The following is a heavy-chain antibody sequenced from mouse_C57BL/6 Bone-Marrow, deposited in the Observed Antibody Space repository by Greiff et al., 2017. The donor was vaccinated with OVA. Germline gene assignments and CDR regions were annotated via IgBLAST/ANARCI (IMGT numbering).Heavy chain of an antibody. V-gene: IGHV5-6*02. CDR2: ISSGGSYT. CDR1: GFTFSSYG. CDR3: ARRAAY. Sequence: EVNVVESGGDLVKPGGSLKLSCAASGFTFSSYGMSWVRQTPDKRLEWVATISSGGSYTYYPDSVKGRFTISRDNAKNTLYLQMSSLKSEDTAMYYCARRAAYWGQGTLVTVSA. J-gene: IGHJ3*01.